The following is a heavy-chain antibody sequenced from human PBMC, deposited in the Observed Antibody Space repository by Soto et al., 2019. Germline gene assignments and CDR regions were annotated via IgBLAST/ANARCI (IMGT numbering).Heavy chain of an antibody. CDR1: GFTFSTYT. V-gene: IGHV3-23*01. CDR2: VGGSGDGT. D-gene: IGHD2-2*02. CDR3: AKARDVPLVRIPLAQ. J-gene: IGHJ1*01. Sequence: GGSLRLSCAASGFTFSTYTMTWVRQAPGKGLEWVSSVGGSGDGTYYADSVKGRFTISRDNSKNTLYLQMNSLRAEDTAIYYCAKARDVPLVRIPLAQWGQGNLLTVSS.